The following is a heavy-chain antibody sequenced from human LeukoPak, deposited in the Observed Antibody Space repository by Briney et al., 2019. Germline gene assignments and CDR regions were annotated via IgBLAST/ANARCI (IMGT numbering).Heavy chain of an antibody. CDR2: IWYDGYRR. D-gene: IGHD1-26*01. J-gene: IGHJ4*02. Sequence: PGGSLRLSCAASGFTVSNHYMTWVRQAPGKGLEWVAGIWYDGYRRHYGDSVEGRFSISRDNSRNTLDLQMNSLTAEDTAVYYCAKDKWEERGNYYHYFDYWGQGVPVTVSS. V-gene: IGHV3-33*06. CDR3: AKDKWEERGNYYHYFDY. CDR1: GFTVSNHY.